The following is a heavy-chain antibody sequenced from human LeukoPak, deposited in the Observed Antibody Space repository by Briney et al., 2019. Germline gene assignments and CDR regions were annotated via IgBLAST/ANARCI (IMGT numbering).Heavy chain of an antibody. J-gene: IGHJ4*02. D-gene: IGHD3-10*01. CDR2: IYPGDSDT. V-gene: IGHV5-51*01. Sequence: GESLKISCKGSGYSFTSYWIGWVRQMPGKGLEWMGIIYPGDSDTRYSPSFQGQVTISADKSISTAYLQWSSLKASDTAMYYCARQSTGYYGSGSYSHWGQGTLVTVSS. CDR1: GYSFTSYW. CDR3: ARQSTGYYGSGSYSH.